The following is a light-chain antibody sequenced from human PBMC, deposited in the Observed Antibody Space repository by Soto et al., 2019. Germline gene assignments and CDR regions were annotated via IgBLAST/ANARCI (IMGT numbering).Light chain of an antibody. CDR2: KAS. CDR1: QTISSW. J-gene: IGKJ1*01. V-gene: IGKV1-5*03. Sequence: DIQMTQSPSTLSGSVGDRVTITCRASQTISSWLAWYQQKPGKAPKLLLYKASTLKSGDLTRYGGSESGTEFTRAIGSLQPDDFATYYCQRHISYAGAVGQGTKVDIK. CDR3: QRHISYAGA.